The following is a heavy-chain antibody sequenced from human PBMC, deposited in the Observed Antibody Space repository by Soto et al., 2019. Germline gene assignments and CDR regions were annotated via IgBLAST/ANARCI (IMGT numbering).Heavy chain of an antibody. CDR2: ISYDGSNK. Sequence: QVQLVESGGGVVQPGRSLRLSCAASGFTFSSYAMHWVRQAPGKGLEWVAVISYDGSNKYYADSVKGRFTISRDNSKNTLYLQMNSLRAEDTAVNYCARSRGHGMDVWGQGTTVTVSS. CDR1: GFTFSSYA. CDR3: ARSRGHGMDV. J-gene: IGHJ6*02. D-gene: IGHD3-10*01. V-gene: IGHV3-30-3*01.